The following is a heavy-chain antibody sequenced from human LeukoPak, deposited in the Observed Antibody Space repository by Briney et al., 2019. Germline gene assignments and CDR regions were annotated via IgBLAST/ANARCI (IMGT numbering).Heavy chain of an antibody. CDR1: VDSISGYY. V-gene: IGHV4-59*01. CDR3: ARGKYYFDY. CDR2: MYYSGNT. Sequence: PSETLSLTCTVSVDSISGYYWSWIRQPPGKGLEWIGYMYYSGNTNYNPSLKNRLTTSLDTSKNQFSLKLSSVTAADTAVYYCARGKYYFDYWGQGTLVTVSS. J-gene: IGHJ4*02.